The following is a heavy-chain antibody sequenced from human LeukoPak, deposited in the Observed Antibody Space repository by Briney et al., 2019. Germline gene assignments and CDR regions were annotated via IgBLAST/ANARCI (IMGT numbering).Heavy chain of an antibody. CDR3: AREIVVVPAANFFWSSGLRKFDY. Sequence: PGGSLRLSCAASGFTFSSYWMSWVRQAPGKGLEWVANIKQDGSEKYYVDSVKGRFTISRDNAKNSLYLQMNSLRAEDTAVYYCAREIVVVPAANFFWSSGLRKFDYWGQGTLVTVSS. J-gene: IGHJ4*02. CDR2: IKQDGSEK. CDR1: GFTFSSYW. V-gene: IGHV3-7*01. D-gene: IGHD2-2*01.